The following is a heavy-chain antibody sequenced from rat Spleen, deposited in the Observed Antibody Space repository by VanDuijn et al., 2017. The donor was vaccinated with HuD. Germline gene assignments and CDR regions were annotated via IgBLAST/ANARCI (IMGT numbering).Heavy chain of an antibody. CDR2: IWNIGGT. CDR1: GFSPTSYK. Sequence: QVQLTEPGPGLVHHTQTLSLSCSVAGFSPTSYKLHWVRQPPGNGLEWMGWIWNIGGTRYNSALKSRLRISRDTSKSQVFLKINSLQTEDTATYYCARDWSYNSGFDYWGQGVMVTVSS. D-gene: IGHD4-3*01. V-gene: IGHV2-41*01. J-gene: IGHJ2*01. CDR3: ARDWSYNSGFDY.